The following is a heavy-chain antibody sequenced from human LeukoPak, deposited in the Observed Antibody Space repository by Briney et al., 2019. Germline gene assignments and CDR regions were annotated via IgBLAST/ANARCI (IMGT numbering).Heavy chain of an antibody. D-gene: IGHD1-26*01. J-gene: IGHJ3*02. CDR2: ISGSGGST. V-gene: IGHV3-23*01. Sequence: GGSLRLSCAASGFTFSSYVMSWVRQAPGKGLEWVSGISGSGGSTYYADSVKGRFTISRDNSKNTLYLQMNSLRAEDTAVYYCAHMARVGSKLDIWGQGTMVTVSS. CDR1: GFTFSSYV. CDR3: AHMARVGSKLDI.